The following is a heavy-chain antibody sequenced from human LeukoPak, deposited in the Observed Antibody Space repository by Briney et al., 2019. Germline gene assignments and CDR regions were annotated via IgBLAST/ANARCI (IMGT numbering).Heavy chain of an antibody. CDR2: IYYTGNT. D-gene: IGHD1-26*01. Sequence: SETLSLTCTVSGGSISTYYWTWIRQPPGKGLEYIGYIYYTGNTNYNPSLKSRVTISVDASKNQFSLKLTSVTAADTAVYYCARLGRLKSIGANNYYHGMDVWGQGTTVTVSS. J-gene: IGHJ6*02. CDR3: ARLGRLKSIGANNYYHGMDV. V-gene: IGHV4-59*08. CDR1: GGSISTYY.